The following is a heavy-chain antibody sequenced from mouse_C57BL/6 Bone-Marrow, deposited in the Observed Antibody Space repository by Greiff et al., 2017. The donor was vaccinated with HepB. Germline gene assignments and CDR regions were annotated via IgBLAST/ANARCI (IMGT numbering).Heavy chain of an antibody. CDR1: GYTFTDYY. D-gene: IGHD1-1*01. V-gene: IGHV1-26*01. CDR3: AKLGAVGYWYFDV. Sequence: VQLQQSGPELVKPGASVKISCKASGYTFTDYYMNWVKQSHGKSLEWIGDINPNNGGTSYNQKFKGKATLTVDKSSSTAYMELRSLTSEDSAVYYCAKLGAVGYWYFDVWGTGTTVTVSS. J-gene: IGHJ1*03. CDR2: INPNNGGT.